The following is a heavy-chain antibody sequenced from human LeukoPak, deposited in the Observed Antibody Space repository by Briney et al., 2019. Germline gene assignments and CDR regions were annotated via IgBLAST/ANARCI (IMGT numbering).Heavy chain of an antibody. CDR3: AWAGTLMWDDYYGMDV. D-gene: IGHD6-19*01. V-gene: IGHV1-46*01. Sequence: ASVKVSCKASGYTFTSYYMHWVRQAPGQGLEWMGIINPSGGSTSCAQKFQGRVTMTRDTSTSTVYMELSSLRSEDTAVYYCAWAGTLMWDDYYGMDVWGQGTTVTVSS. CDR2: INPSGGST. CDR1: GYTFTSYY. J-gene: IGHJ6*02.